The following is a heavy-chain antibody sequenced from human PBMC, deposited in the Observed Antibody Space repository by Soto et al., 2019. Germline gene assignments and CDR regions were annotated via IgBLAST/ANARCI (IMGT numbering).Heavy chain of an antibody. CDR3: ARARIAVAGAPAFDI. CDR1: GYTFTSYD. D-gene: IGHD6-19*01. CDR2: MNPNSGNT. Sequence: ASVKVSFKASGYTFTSYDINWVRQATGQGLEWMGWMNPNSGNTGYAQKFQGRVTMTRNTSISTAYMELSRLRSDDTAVYYCARARIAVAGAPAFDIWGQGTMVTVSS. J-gene: IGHJ3*02. V-gene: IGHV1-8*01.